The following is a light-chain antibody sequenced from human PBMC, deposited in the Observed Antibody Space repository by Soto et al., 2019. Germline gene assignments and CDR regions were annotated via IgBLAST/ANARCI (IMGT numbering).Light chain of an antibody. J-gene: IGLJ2*01. CDR2: EVN. Sequence: QSVLTQPASVSGSPGQSITISCTGSRGDVGGYKYVSWYQQHPGKAPKLMIYEVNNRPSGVSNRFSGSKSGNTASLTISGLQDEDEAYYYCNSYTSSNTRLFGGGTKLTVL. CDR3: NSYTSSNTRL. V-gene: IGLV2-14*01. CDR1: RGDVGGYKY.